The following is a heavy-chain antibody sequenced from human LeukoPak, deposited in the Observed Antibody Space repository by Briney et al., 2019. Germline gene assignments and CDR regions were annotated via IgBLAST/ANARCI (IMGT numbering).Heavy chain of an antibody. V-gene: IGHV6-1*01. CDR3: TVSGSGSYNWFDP. D-gene: IGHD3-10*01. J-gene: IGHJ5*02. Sequence: SSQILSLTCAISGDSVSGNNATWNWIRQSPSRGLEWLGRTYYRSKWYNDYAVSVKSRITINPDTSKNQFSLQLNSVTPEDTAVYYCTVSGSGSYNWFDPWGQGTLVTVS. CDR1: GDSVSGNNAT. CDR2: TYYRSKWYN.